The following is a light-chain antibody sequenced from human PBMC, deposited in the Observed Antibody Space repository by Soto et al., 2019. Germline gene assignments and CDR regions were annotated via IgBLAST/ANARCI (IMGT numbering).Light chain of an antibody. CDR2: EVS. J-gene: IGLJ2*01. CDR1: SSDVGGYNY. V-gene: IGLV2-14*01. Sequence: QSVLTQPASVSGSPGQSITISCTGTSSDVGGYNYVSWYQQHPGKAPKLMIYEVSNRPSGVSNRFSGSKSGNTASLTISGLQAEDEADYYCSSYTSSSTLVGVVFGGGTQLTVL. CDR3: SSYTSSSTLVGVV.